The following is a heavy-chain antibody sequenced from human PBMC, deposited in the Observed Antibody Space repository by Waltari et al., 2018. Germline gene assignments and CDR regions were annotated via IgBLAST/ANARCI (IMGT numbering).Heavy chain of an antibody. Sequence: QVQLVESGGGVVQPGRSLRLSCAASGFTFSSYAMHWVRQAPGKGLEWVAGISYDGSNKYYADSVKGRFTIARDNSKNTLYLQMNSLRAEDTAVYYCARDGTRGVDTAMANYWGQGTLVTVSS. CDR2: ISYDGSNK. J-gene: IGHJ4*02. V-gene: IGHV3-30*01. CDR3: ARDGTRGVDTAMANY. D-gene: IGHD5-18*01. CDR1: GFTFSSYA.